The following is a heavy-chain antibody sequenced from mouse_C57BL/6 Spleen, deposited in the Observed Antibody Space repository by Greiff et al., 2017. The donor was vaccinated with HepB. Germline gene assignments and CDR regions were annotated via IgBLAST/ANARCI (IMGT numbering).Heavy chain of an antibody. V-gene: IGHV5-17*01. Sequence: DVQLVESGGGLVKPGGSLKLSCAASGFTFSDYGMHWVRQAPEKGLEWVAYISSGSSTIYYADTVKGRFTISRDNAQNTLFLQMTSLRSEDTAMYYCASNDGYYAGFLFDYWGQGTTLTVSS. CDR1: GFTFSDYG. D-gene: IGHD2-3*01. CDR3: ASNDGYYAGFLFDY. CDR2: ISSGSSTI. J-gene: IGHJ2*01.